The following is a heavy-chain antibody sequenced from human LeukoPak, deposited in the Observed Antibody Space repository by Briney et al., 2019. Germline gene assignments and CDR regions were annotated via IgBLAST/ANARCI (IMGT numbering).Heavy chain of an antibody. CDR1: GGSFSGYY. J-gene: IGHJ6*03. CDR3: ARHRGAYHYYYYYYMDV. V-gene: IGHV4-34*01. CDR2: INHSGST. Sequence: SETLSLTCAVYGGSFSGYYWSWIRQPPGKGLEWIGEINHSGSTNYNPSLKSRVTISVDTSKNQFSLKLSSVTAADTAVYYCARHRGAYHYYYYYYMDVWGKGTTVTVSS. D-gene: IGHD1-26*01.